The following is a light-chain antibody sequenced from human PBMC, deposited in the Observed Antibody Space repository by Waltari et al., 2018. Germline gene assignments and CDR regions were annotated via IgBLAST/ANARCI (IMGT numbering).Light chain of an antibody. CDR3: SSYTISSFWL. Sequence: HSALTQPASVSGSPGQSITISCPGTSSDVGRYNYVSWYQQHPGKAPKLMIYEASQRPAGVSNRFAGSKSGNTASLTISGLQAEDEGDYYCSSYTISSFWLFGGGTKVTVV. CDR2: EAS. J-gene: IGLJ3*02. V-gene: IGLV2-14*01. CDR1: SSDVGRYNY.